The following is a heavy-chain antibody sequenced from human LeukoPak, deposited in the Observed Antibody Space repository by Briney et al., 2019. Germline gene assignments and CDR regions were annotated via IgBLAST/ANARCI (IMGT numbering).Heavy chain of an antibody. V-gene: IGHV4-34*01. CDR3: ARGDTYYDFWSGWTYNWFDP. CDR2: INHSGST. J-gene: IGHJ5*02. CDR1: GGSFSGYY. D-gene: IGHD3-3*01. Sequence: SETLSLTCAVYGGSFSGYYWGWIRQPPGKGLEWIGEINHSGSTNYNPSLKSRVTISVDTSKNQFSLKLSSVTAADTAVYYCARGDTYYDFWSGWTYNWFDPWGQGTLVTVSS.